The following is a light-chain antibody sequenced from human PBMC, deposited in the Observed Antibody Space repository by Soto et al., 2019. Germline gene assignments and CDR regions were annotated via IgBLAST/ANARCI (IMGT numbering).Light chain of an antibody. Sequence: QSVLTQPASVSGSPGQSITLSCTGTSSDVGGYNYVSWYQQHPGKAPKLMIYDVSNRPSGVSNRFSGSKSGNTASLTISGLQAEDEADYYCSSYTSSSTPLNVFGTGTKVTVL. CDR2: DVS. V-gene: IGLV2-14*01. CDR3: SSYTSSSTPLNV. CDR1: SSDVGGYNY. J-gene: IGLJ1*01.